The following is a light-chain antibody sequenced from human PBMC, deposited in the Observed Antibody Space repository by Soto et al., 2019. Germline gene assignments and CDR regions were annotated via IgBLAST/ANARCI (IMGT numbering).Light chain of an antibody. Sequence: DIRLTQSPSSLSASVGDRVTISCRASQSISRYLHWYQQKPGEAPKLLIYAASTLQSGVPSRFSGSGSGADFTLTISSLQPEDLGIYYCQQSFSSPKWTFGQGTKVEI. V-gene: IGKV1-39*01. CDR1: QSISRY. CDR2: AAS. CDR3: QQSFSSPKWT. J-gene: IGKJ1*01.